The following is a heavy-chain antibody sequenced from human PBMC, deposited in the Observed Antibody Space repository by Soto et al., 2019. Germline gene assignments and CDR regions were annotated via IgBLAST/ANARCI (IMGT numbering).Heavy chain of an antibody. CDR2: IIPIFGTA. D-gene: IGHD2-21*02. CDR1: GGTFSSYA. Sequence: QVQLVQSGAEVKKPGSSVKVSCKASGGTFSSYAISWVRQAPGQGLEWMGGIIPIFGTANYAQKFQGRVTITADESTSTAYMELSSLRSEETAVYYCARAAYCGGDCYSHWYFDLWGRGTLVTVSS. J-gene: IGHJ2*01. V-gene: IGHV1-69*01. CDR3: ARAAYCGGDCYSHWYFDL.